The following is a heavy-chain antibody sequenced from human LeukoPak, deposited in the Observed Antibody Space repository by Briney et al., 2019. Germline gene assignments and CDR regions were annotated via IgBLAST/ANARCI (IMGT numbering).Heavy chain of an antibody. D-gene: IGHD2-8*01. J-gene: IGHJ6*02. Sequence: PSETLSLTCTVSGGSITSSSYYWGWIRQPPGKGLEWIGSIYYRGRTYYNPSLKSRGTISVDTSKNQVSLKLSSVTAADTAVYYCARSLSYGQLSYYGMDVWGQGTTVTVSS. CDR1: GGSITSSSYY. V-gene: IGHV4-39*07. CDR3: ARSLSYGQLSYYGMDV. CDR2: IYYRGRT.